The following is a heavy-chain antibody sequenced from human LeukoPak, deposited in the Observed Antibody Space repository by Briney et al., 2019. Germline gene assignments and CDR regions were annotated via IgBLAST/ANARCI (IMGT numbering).Heavy chain of an antibody. CDR1: GGSISSYY. V-gene: IGHV4-4*07. CDR2: IYTSGST. Sequence: SETLSLTCTVSGGSISSYYWSWIRQPAGKGLEWIGHIYTSGSTNYNPSLKSRVTISVDTSKNQFSLKLSSVTAADTAVYYCARLETTVTTDPYYYYGMDVWGQGTTVTVSS. J-gene: IGHJ6*02. D-gene: IGHD4-4*01. CDR3: ARLETTVTTDPYYYYGMDV.